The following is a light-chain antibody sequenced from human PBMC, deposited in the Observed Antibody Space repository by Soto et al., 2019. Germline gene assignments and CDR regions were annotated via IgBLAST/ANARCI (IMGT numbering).Light chain of an antibody. CDR1: SSNIGAGYD. CDR3: QSYDSSLRAWV. CDR2: GNS. Sequence: QLVLTQPPSVSGAPGQRVAISCTGSSSNIGAGYDVHWYQHLPGTAPKLLIYGNSNRPSGVPDRFSGSKSGTSASLAITGLQAEDEADYYCQSYDSSLRAWVFGGGTKVTVL. J-gene: IGLJ3*02. V-gene: IGLV1-40*01.